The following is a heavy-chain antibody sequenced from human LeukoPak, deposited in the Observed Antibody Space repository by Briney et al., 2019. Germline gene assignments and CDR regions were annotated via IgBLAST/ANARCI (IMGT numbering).Heavy chain of an antibody. J-gene: IGHJ4*02. CDR3: ARGTPYCSSASCYNF. CDR2: VNPNSGNT. D-gene: IGHD2-2*02. CDR1: GYTFTSYA. V-gene: IGHV1-8*02. Sequence: GASVKVSCKASGYTFTSYAMHWVRQAPGQRLEWMGWVNPNSGNTGYAQKFQGRVTMTRDTSISTAYMELSNLRSEDTAVYYCARGTPYCSSASCYNFWGQGSLVTVSS.